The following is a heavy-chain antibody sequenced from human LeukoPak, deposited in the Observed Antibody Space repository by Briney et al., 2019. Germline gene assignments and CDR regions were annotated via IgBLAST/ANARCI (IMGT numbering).Heavy chain of an antibody. V-gene: IGHV3-23*01. D-gene: IGHD3-10*01. J-gene: IGHJ4*02. CDR2: ISDSDGST. Sequence: GGSLRLSCAASGFAFSTYAMSWVRQAPGKGLEWVSSISDSDGSTYYADSVKGRFTISRDNSKNTVYLQMNSLRAEDTAVYYCAKVGGSSMVRGVIHFDYWGQGTLVTVSS. CDR1: GFAFSTYA. CDR3: AKVGGSSMVRGVIHFDY.